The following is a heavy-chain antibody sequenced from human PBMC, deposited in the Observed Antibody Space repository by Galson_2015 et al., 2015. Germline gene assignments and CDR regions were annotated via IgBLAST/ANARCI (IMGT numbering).Heavy chain of an antibody. CDR2: IYTSGST. CDR1: GGSISSGSYY. D-gene: IGHD2-2*01. J-gene: IGHJ5*02. Sequence: TLSLTCTVSGGSISSGSYYWSWIRQPAGKGLEWIGRIYTSGSTNYNPSLKSRVTISVDTSKNQFSLKLSSVTAADTAVYYCARAIVVPAAHGIVWFDPWGQGTLVTVSS. CDR3: ARAIVVPAAHGIVWFDP. V-gene: IGHV4-61*02.